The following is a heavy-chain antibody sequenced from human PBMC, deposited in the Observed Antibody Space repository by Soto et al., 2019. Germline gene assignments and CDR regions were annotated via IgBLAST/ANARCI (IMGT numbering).Heavy chain of an antibody. Sequence: QVQLQESGPGLVKPSQTLSLTCTVSGGSISSGGYYWSWIRQHPGKGLEWIGYIYYRGSTYYNPSLRSRVTISVDTSKNQFPLKLSSVTAADTAVYYCARAGTMIVVVWGQGTLVTVSS. CDR1: GGSISSGGYY. V-gene: IGHV4-31*03. J-gene: IGHJ4*02. CDR2: IYYRGST. CDR3: ARAGTMIVVV. D-gene: IGHD3-22*01.